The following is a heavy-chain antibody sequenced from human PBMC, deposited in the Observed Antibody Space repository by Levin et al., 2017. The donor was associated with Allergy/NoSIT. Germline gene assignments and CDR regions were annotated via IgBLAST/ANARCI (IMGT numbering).Heavy chain of an antibody. D-gene: IGHD3-9*01. J-gene: IGHJ6*03. CDR3: TTGQSLRYFDWLLSRQMGYYYYMDV. CDR1: GFTFSNAW. Sequence: GSLRLSCAASGFTFSNAWMSWVRQAPGKGLEWVGRIKSKTDGGTTDYAAPVKGRITISRDDSKNTLYLQMNSLKTEDTAVYYCTTGQSLRYFDWLLSRQMGYYYYMDVWGKGTTVTVSS. CDR2: IKSKTDGGTT. V-gene: IGHV3-15*01.